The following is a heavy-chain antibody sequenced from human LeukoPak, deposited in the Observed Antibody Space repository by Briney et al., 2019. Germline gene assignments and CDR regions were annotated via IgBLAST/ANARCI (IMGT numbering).Heavy chain of an antibody. V-gene: IGHV4-34*01. CDR3: AAPAAGTGRGFQH. J-gene: IGHJ1*01. CDR1: GGSFSGYY. Sequence: SETLSLTCAVYGGSFSGYYWSWIRQPPGKGLEWIGEINHSVSTSYNPSLKSRVTISVDTSKNQFSLKLSSVTAADTAVYYCAAPAAGTGRGFQHWGQGTLVTVSS. D-gene: IGHD6-13*01. CDR2: INHSVST.